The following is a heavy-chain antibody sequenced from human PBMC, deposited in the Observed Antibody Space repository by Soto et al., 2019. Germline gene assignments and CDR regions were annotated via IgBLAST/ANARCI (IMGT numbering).Heavy chain of an antibody. V-gene: IGHV1-3*05. CDR1: GYTFTSYA. J-gene: IGHJ4*02. Sequence: QVQLVQSGAEEKKPGASVKVSCKASGYTFTSYAMHWVRQAPGQRLEWMGWINAGNGNTKYSQKFQGRVTITTDTPASTASMQLSSLRSEDTAVYYCARAWVVVTAPDYWGQGTRVTVSS. CDR3: ARAWVVVTAPDY. D-gene: IGHD2-21*02. CDR2: INAGNGNT.